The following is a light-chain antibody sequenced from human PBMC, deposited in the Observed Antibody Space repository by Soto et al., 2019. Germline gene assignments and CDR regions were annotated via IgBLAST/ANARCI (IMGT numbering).Light chain of an antibody. CDR1: QSVLYSSNNKNY. V-gene: IGKV4-1*01. Sequence: DIVMTQSPDSLAVSLGERATVNCKSSQSVLYSSNNKNYLAWYQQKPGQPPKLLIYWASIRESGVPDRFSGGGSGTDFTLTISTLHAEDVALYYCQQYYSTPYTFGQGTKLEIK. CDR3: QQYYSTPYT. CDR2: WAS. J-gene: IGKJ2*01.